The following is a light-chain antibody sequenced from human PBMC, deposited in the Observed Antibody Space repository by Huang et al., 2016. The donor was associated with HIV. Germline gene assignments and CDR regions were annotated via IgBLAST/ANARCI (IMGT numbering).Light chain of an antibody. J-gene: IGKJ5*01. Sequence: EIVMTQSPATLSVSPGERATLSCRASQSVTSLAWYQQKPGQTPRLLIYGASTRATVIPARFSGSGSGTDFTLTISSLQSEDFAVYYCQQYNNWPSITFGQGTRLEIK. CDR1: QSVTS. CDR2: GAS. CDR3: QQYNNWPSIT. V-gene: IGKV3-15*01.